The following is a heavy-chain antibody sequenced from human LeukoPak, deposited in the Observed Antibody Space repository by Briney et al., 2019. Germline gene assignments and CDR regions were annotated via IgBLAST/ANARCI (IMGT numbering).Heavy chain of an antibody. D-gene: IGHD3-10*02. J-gene: IGHJ5*02. V-gene: IGHV5-51*01. Sequence: GESLKISCQGSGYSFIDYWIGWVRQMPGKSLEWMAVIYPGDSRTRYNPSFQGQVTISADKSINTAYLEWNSLKASDTALYYCACRMFASNWFQPWGQGTLVTVSS. CDR3: ACRMFASNWFQP. CDR1: GYSFIDYW. CDR2: IYPGDSRT.